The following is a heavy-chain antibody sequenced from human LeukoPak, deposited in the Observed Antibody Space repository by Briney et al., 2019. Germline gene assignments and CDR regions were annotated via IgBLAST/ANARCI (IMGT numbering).Heavy chain of an antibody. Sequence: KPSETLSLTCAVYGGSFSGYYWSWIRQPPGKGLEWIGEINRSGSTNYNPSLKSRVTISVDTSKNQFSLKLSSVTAADTAVYYCARRWPATAMVSRYFDLWGRGTLVTVSS. J-gene: IGHJ2*01. CDR3: ARRWPATAMVSRYFDL. D-gene: IGHD4-23*01. V-gene: IGHV4-34*01. CDR1: GGSFSGYY. CDR2: INRSGST.